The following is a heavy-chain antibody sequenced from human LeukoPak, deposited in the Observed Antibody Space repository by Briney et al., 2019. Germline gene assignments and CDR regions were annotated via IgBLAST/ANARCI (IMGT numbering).Heavy chain of an antibody. J-gene: IGHJ2*01. Sequence: SETLSLTCTVSGGSISSHYWSWIRQPAGKGLGWFGRIYSSGTTNYNPSLKSRVTMSVDTSKNQFSLKLSSVTAADTAVYYCARASYSGNRYFDLWGRGTLVTVSS. CDR2: IYSSGTT. D-gene: IGHD3-10*01. CDR3: ARASYSGNRYFDL. CDR1: GGSISSHY. V-gene: IGHV4-4*07.